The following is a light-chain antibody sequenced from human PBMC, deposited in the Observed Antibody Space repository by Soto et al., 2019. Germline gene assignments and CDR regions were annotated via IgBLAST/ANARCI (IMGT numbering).Light chain of an antibody. CDR1: QSISSW. J-gene: IGKJ3*01. CDR2: DAS. CDR3: QQYNSYSIT. Sequence: DIQMTQSPSPLSASVGDRVTITCRASQSISSWLAWYQQKPGKAPKLLIYDASSLESGVPSRFSGSGSGTEFTLTISSLQPDDFATYYCQQYNSYSITFGPGTNVDIK. V-gene: IGKV1-5*01.